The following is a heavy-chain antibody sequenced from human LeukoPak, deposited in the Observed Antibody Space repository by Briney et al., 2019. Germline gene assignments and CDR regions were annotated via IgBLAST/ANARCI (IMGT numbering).Heavy chain of an antibody. J-gene: IGHJ6*03. D-gene: IGHD1-1*01. V-gene: IGHV1-2*02. CDR3: ARGPEEELERRLYYYYYYMDV. CDR2: INPNSGGT. Sequence: KPGRSLRLSCAASGFTFSSYAMHWVRQAPGQGLEWMGWINPNSGGTNYAQKFQGRVTMTRDTSISTAYMELSRLRSDDTAVYYCARGPEEELERRLYYYYYYMDVWGKGTTVTISS. CDR1: GFTFSSYA.